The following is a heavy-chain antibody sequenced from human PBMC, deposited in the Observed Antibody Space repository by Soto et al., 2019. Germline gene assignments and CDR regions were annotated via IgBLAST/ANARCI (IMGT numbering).Heavy chain of an antibody. Sequence: GGSLRLSCAAPTFIFSTYWMTWVRQAPGKGLEWVADIKGGGSSTYYADSVKGRFTISRDNSKNTLYLQMNSLRAEDTAVYYCAKDPKIQLWSHSPEYYYGMDVWGQGTTVTVSS. D-gene: IGHD5-18*01. CDR3: AKDPKIQLWSHSPEYYYGMDV. CDR1: TFIFSTYW. J-gene: IGHJ6*02. CDR2: IKGGGSST. V-gene: IGHV3-23*01.